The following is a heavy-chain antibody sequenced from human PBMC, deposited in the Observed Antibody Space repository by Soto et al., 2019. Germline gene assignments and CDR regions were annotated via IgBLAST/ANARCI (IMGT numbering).Heavy chain of an antibody. V-gene: IGHV3-23*01. J-gene: IGHJ4*02. CDR3: AKMRGVDIVVVPAASY. CDR1: GFTFSSYA. D-gene: IGHD2-2*01. CDR2: ISGSGGST. Sequence: EVQLLESGGGLVQPGGSLRLSCAASGFTFSSYAMSWVRQAPGKGLEWVSAISGSGGSTYYADSVKGRFTISRDNSKNTLYLQRNSLRAEDTAVYYCAKMRGVDIVVVPAASYWGQGTLVTVSS.